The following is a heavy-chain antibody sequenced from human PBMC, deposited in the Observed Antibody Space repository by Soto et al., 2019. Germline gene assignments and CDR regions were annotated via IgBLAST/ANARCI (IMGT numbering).Heavy chain of an antibody. Sequence: LILSCAASGFTFRSYAMSWVRQSPGKGLEWVSAISGSGGSTYYADSVKGRFTISRDNSKNTLYLQMNSLRAEDTAVYYCATRLTYYYDSSGYYPDYWGQGTLVTVSS. J-gene: IGHJ4*02. CDR1: GFTFRSYA. CDR2: ISGSGGST. CDR3: ATRLTYYYDSSGYYPDY. V-gene: IGHV3-23*01. D-gene: IGHD3-22*01.